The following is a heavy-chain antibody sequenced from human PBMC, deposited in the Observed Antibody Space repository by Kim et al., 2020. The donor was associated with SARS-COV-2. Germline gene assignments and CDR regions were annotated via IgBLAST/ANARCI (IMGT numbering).Heavy chain of an antibody. D-gene: IGHD3-16*01. CDR1: GDSISSDNYF. Sequence: SETLSLTCTVSGDSISSDNYFWNWIRQPAGKGLEWIALIYTSGSTNNNPSLQSRVTISMDTSKNQFSLKLSSVTVADTAVYYCASRRGGGAFDIWGQGTMVTVSS. CDR3: ASRRGGGAFDI. V-gene: IGHV4-61*02. CDR2: IYTSGST. J-gene: IGHJ3*02.